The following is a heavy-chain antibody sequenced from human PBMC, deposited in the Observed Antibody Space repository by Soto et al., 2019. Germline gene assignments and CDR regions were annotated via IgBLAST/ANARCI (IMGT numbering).Heavy chain of an antibody. V-gene: IGHV4-34*01. CDR2: INHSGST. CDR3: ARVLRVVPAAIP. CDR1: GGSCSGYY. J-gene: IGHJ5*02. Sequence: ETLSLTCAVYGGSCSGYYWSWIRQPPGKGLEWIGEINHSGSTNYSPSLKSRVTISVDTSKNQFSLKLSSVTAADTAVYYCARVLRVVPAAIPWGQGTLVTVSS. D-gene: IGHD2-2*01.